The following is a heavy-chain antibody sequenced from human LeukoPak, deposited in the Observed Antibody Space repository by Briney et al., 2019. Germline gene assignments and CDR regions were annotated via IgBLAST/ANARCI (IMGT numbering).Heavy chain of an antibody. Sequence: NTSETLSLTCAVYGGSFSGYYWSWIRQPPGKGLEWIGEINHSGSTNYNPSLKSRVTISVDTSKNQFSLKLSSVTAADTAVYYCARDKENYYDNSGYQASSKYYFDYWGQGTLVTVSS. CDR2: INHSGST. J-gene: IGHJ4*02. CDR3: ARDKENYYDNSGYQASSKYYFDY. D-gene: IGHD3-22*01. CDR1: GGSFSGYY. V-gene: IGHV4-34*01.